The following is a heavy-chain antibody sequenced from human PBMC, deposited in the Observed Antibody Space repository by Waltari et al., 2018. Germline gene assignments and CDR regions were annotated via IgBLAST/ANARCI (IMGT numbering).Heavy chain of an antibody. CDR1: GYTFTSYY. V-gene: IGHV1-46*01. D-gene: IGHD6-6*01. Sequence: QVQLVQSGAEVKKPGASVKVSCKASGYTFTSYYMHWVRQAPGQGLEWMGIINPSGGSTSYAQKFQGRVTMTRDTSTSTVYMELSSLRSEDTAVYYCASPAIAARPTQPLSIVYWGQGTLVTVSS. CDR2: INPSGGST. J-gene: IGHJ4*02. CDR3: ASPAIAARPTQPLSIVY.